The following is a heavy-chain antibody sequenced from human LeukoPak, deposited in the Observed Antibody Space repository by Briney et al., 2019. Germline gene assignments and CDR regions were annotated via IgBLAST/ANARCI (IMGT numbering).Heavy chain of an antibody. Sequence: SETLSLTCTVSGGSISSSNYHWGWIRQPPGKGLELIGTIYYSGSTYYNPSLRSRVTISVDTSKNQFSLKLSSVTAADTAVYYCGQVWAAAGSVWGKGTTVTVSS. J-gene: IGHJ6*04. CDR1: GGSISSSNYH. CDR3: GQVWAAAGSV. CDR2: IYYSGST. D-gene: IGHD6-13*01. V-gene: IGHV4-39*01.